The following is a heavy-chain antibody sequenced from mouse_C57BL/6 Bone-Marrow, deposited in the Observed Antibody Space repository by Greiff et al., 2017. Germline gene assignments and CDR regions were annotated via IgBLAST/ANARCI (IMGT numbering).Heavy chain of an antibody. D-gene: IGHD3-1*01. Sequence: EVKLVESGGGLVQPGGSLKLSCAASGFTFSDYYMYWVRQTPEKRLEWVAYISNGGGSTYYPDTVKGRFTISRDNAKNTLYLQMSRLKSEDTAMYYCARGYAYGGQGTSVTVSS. V-gene: IGHV5-12*01. CDR1: GFTFSDYY. CDR2: ISNGGGST. CDR3: ARGYAY. J-gene: IGHJ4*01.